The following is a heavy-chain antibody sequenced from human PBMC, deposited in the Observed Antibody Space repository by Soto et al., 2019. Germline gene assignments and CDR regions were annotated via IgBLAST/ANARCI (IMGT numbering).Heavy chain of an antibody. J-gene: IGHJ4*02. CDR1: GFSLSTSGMC. CDR3: ARLTYYYDSSGYYSPDY. D-gene: IGHD3-22*01. V-gene: IGHV2-70*01. CDR2: IDWDDDK. Sequence: GSGPTLVNPTQTLTLTCTFSGFSLSTSGMCVSWIRQPPGKALEWLALIDWDDDKYYSTSLKTRLTISKDTSKNQVVLTMTNMDPVDTATYYCARLTYYYDSSGYYSPDYWGQGTLVTVSS.